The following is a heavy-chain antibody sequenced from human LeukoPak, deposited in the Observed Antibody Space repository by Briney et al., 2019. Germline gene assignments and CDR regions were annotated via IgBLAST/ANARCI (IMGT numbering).Heavy chain of an antibody. D-gene: IGHD3-22*01. CDR2: IIPILGIA. CDR1: GGTFSSYT. J-gene: IGHJ4*02. CDR3: AREDYDSSGNPFDY. Sequence: SVKVSCSASGGTFSSYTISWVRQHPGQGLEWMGRIIPILGIANYAQTFQGRVTITADKSTSTAYIELSSLRSEDTAVHYCAREDYDSSGNPFDYWGQGTLVTVSS. V-gene: IGHV1-69*04.